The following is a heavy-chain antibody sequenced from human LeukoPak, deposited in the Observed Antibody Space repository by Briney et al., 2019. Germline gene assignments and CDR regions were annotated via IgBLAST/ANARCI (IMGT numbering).Heavy chain of an antibody. D-gene: IGHD5-12*01. CDR2: ISSSGSSI. CDR1: GFTFSNAW. J-gene: IGHJ4*02. CDR3: AREGGYSEFDN. V-gene: IGHV3-48*04. Sequence: PGGSLRLSCVASGFTFSNAWMTWVRQAPGKGLEWVSYISSSGSSIYYADSVKGRFTISRDNAKNSLYLQMNSLRAEDTAVYYCAREGGYSEFDNWGQGTLVTVSS.